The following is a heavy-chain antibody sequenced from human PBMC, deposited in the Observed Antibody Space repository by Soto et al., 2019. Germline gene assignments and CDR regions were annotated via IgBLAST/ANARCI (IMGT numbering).Heavy chain of an antibody. CDR2: ISYDGSNK. V-gene: IGHV3-30*18. D-gene: IGHD3-22*01. J-gene: IGHJ4*02. Sequence: PGGSLRLSCAASGFTFSSYGMHWVRQAPGKGLEWVAVISYDGSNKYYADSVKGRFTISRDNSKNTLYLQMSSLRAEDTAVYYCAKSYHSYYYDSSGYQGYWGQGTLVTVSS. CDR1: GFTFSSYG. CDR3: AKSYHSYYYDSSGYQGY.